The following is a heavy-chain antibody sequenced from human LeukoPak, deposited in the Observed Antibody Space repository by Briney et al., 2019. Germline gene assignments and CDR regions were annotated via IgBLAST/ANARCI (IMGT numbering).Heavy chain of an antibody. Sequence: ASVKVSCKPSGYTFTDSYIHWVRQAPGQGLEWMGRINTNSGDPNYQKKFQGRATMTRDTSISTAYMEMSSLTSDDTAVYYCARSARHCNNGVCFTDYYIDLWGKGTTVIVSS. V-gene: IGHV1-2*06. CDR3: ARSARHCNNGVCFTDYYIDL. D-gene: IGHD2-8*01. CDR2: INTNSGDP. J-gene: IGHJ6*03. CDR1: GYTFTDSY.